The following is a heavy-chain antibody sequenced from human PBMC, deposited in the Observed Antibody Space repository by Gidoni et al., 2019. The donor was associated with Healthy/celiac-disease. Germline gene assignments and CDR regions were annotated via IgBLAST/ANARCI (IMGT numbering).Heavy chain of an antibody. CDR1: GFPFSSYG. V-gene: IGHV3-30*18. J-gene: IGHJ6*03. CDR2: ISYDGSNK. Sequence: QVQLVESGGGVVQPGRSLRLSCAAPGFPFSSYGMHWHRQAPCKGLEWVAVISYDGSNKYYADSVKGRFTISRDNSKNTLYLQMNSLRAEDTAVYYCAKMATPKYYYYYYYMDVWGKGTTVTVSS. CDR3: AKMATPKYYYYYYYMDV.